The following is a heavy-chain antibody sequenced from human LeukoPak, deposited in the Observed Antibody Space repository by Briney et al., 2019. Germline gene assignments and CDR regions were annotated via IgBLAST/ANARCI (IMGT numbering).Heavy chain of an antibody. V-gene: IGHV1-69*04. CDR3: ARTGAAGTDY. D-gene: IGHD6-13*01. J-gene: IGHJ4*02. CDR1: GGTFSSYA. CDR2: IIPILGIA. Sequence: GASEKVSYKASGGTFSSYAISWVRQAPGQGLEWMGRIIPILGIANYAQKFQGRVTITADKSTSTAYMELSSLRSEDTAVYYCARTGAAGTDYWGQGTLVTVSS.